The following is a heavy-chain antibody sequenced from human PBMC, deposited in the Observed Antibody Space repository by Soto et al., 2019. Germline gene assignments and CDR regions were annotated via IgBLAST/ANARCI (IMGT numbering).Heavy chain of an antibody. J-gene: IGHJ6*02. CDR2: ISYDGSNK. D-gene: IGHD5-18*01. CDR1: GFTFSSYG. CDR3: AKDMVDTAMVFKVGAGMDV. Sequence: GGSLRLSCAASGFTFSSYGMHWVRQAPGKGLEWVAVISYDGSNKYYADSVKGRFTISRDNSKNTLYLQMNSLRAEDTAVYYCAKDMVDTAMVFKVGAGMDVWGQGTTVTVSS. V-gene: IGHV3-30*18.